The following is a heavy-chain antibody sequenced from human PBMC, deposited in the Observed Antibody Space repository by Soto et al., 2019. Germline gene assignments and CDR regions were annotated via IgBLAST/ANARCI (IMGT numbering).Heavy chain of an antibody. CDR2: ISGGNGNT. CDR1: GYTFNNYA. V-gene: IGHV1-3*01. J-gene: IGHJ4*02. CDR3: ARWSGYDYYFDY. D-gene: IGHD5-12*01. Sequence: QVQLVQSGAEVKKPGASMKVSCEASGYTFNNYAMHWVRQAPGQRLEWMGYISGGNGNTKYSEKLEGRVAITRDTSASTDYLELSSLSSEDTAVYYCARWSGYDYYFDYWGQGTLVIVSS.